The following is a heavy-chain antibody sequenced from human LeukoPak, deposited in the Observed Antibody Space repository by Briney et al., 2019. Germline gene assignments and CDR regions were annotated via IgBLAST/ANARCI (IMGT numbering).Heavy chain of an antibody. D-gene: IGHD6-19*01. V-gene: IGHV4-39*01. CDR3: ARRYSYSSLPDY. CDR1: GGSISSSSYY. CDR2: IYYSGST. J-gene: IGHJ4*02. Sequence: SETLSLTCTVSGGSISSSSYYWGWIRQPPGKGLEWIGSIYYSGSTYYNPSLKSRVTISIDTSKNQFSLKLSSVTAADTAVYYCARRYSYSSLPDYWGQGTLVTVSS.